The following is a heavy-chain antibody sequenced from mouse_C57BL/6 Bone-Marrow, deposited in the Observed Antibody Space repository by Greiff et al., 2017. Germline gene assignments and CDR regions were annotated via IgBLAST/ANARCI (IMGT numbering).Heavy chain of an antibody. D-gene: IGHD2-3*01. Sequence: QVQLQQSGAELARPGASVKLSCKASGYTFTSYGISWVKQRTGQGLEWIGEIYPRSGNTYYNEKFKGKATLTADKSSSTAYMELRSLTSEHSAVYFCARWGYDGYYDYAMDYWGQGTSVTVSS. CDR2: IYPRSGNT. V-gene: IGHV1-81*01. CDR1: GYTFTSYG. CDR3: ARWGYDGYYDYAMDY. J-gene: IGHJ4*01.